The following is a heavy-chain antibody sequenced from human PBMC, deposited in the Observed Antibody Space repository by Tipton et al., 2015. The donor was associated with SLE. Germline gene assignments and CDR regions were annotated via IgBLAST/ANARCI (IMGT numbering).Heavy chain of an antibody. D-gene: IGHD3-10*01. Sequence: TLSLTCTVSGGSIGPYYWHWIRQSPGKALEWIGYIYYSGNTNYSPSLKSRVTISVHTSKNQFSLKLSSVTAADTAVYYCARGGGGAFDIWGQGTMVTVSS. CDR1: GGSIGPYY. J-gene: IGHJ3*02. V-gene: IGHV4-59*01. CDR2: IYYSGNT. CDR3: ARGGGGAFDI.